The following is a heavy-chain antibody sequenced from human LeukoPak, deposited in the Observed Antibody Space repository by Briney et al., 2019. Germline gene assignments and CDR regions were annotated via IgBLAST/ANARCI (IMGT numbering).Heavy chain of an antibody. D-gene: IGHD3-10*01. Sequence: GGSLRLSCAASGFTFRSSWMHWVRQAPGKGLVWVSRINSDGSSTSYADSVKGRFTISRDNAKNTLYLQVNSLRAEDTAVYYCAVGSYYSDDWGQGTLVTVSS. V-gene: IGHV3-74*01. J-gene: IGHJ4*02. CDR1: GFTFRSSW. CDR3: AVGSYYSDD. CDR2: INSDGSST.